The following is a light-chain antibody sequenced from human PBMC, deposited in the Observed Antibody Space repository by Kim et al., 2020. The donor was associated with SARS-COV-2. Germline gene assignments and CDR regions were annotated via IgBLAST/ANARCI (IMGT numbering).Light chain of an antibody. Sequence: ALGQTVKITCQGDSLRSYYASWYQQKPGQAPILGIYGRNNRPSGIPDRFSGSSSVNTASLTITGAQAEDEADYYCNSRDSTGKRWVFGTGTKVTVL. CDR1: SLRSYY. V-gene: IGLV3-19*01. J-gene: IGLJ1*01. CDR3: NSRDSTGKRWV. CDR2: GRN.